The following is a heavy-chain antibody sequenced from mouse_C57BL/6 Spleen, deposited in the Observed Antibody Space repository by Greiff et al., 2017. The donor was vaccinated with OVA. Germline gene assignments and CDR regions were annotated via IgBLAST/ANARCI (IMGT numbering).Heavy chain of an antibody. Sequence: EVKLQESGGGLVKPGGSLKLSCAASGFTFSSYAMSWVRQTPEKRLEWVATISDGGSYTYYPDNVKGRFTISRDNAKNNLYLQMSHLKSEDTAMYYCARDRRDGGYFDVWGTGTTVTVSS. V-gene: IGHV5-4*01. J-gene: IGHJ1*03. CDR2: ISDGGSYT. D-gene: IGHD3-3*01. CDR1: GFTFSSYA. CDR3: ARDRRDGGYFDV.